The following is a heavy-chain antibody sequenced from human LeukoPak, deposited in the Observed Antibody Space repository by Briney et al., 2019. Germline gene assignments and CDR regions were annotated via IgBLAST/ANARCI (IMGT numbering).Heavy chain of an antibody. V-gene: IGHV3-9*01. CDR2: LSWNSGSI. CDR3: AKATYYDLLTGYPYFDY. CDR1: AFTFDDYA. Sequence: GGSLRLSCAASAFTFDDYAMHWVRQAPGKGLEWVSGLSWNSGSIGYADSVKGRFTISRDNAKNSLYLQMNGLRAEDTALYYCAKATYYDLLTGYPYFDYWGQGTLVTVSS. D-gene: IGHD3-9*01. J-gene: IGHJ4*02.